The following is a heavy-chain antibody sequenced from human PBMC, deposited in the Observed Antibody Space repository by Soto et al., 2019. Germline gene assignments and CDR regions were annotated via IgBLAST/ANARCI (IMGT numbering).Heavy chain of an antibody. V-gene: IGHV1-69*01. Sequence: QVQLVQSGAEVKKPGSSVKVSCKASGGTLNKHAITWVRRAPGQGLEWLGWIIPMFGIPNYPQKFQGRVTITADDSTTTSHMELHSMTSDDTAVYYCARGGTSGWLKGAYDVWGQGTMVTVSS. CDR3: ARGGTSGWLKGAYDV. CDR1: GGTLNKHA. D-gene: IGHD6-13*01. CDR2: IIPMFGIP. J-gene: IGHJ3*01.